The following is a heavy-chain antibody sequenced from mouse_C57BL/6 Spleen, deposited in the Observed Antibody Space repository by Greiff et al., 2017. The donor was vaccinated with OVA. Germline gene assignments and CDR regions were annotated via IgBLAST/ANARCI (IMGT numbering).Heavy chain of an antibody. J-gene: IGHJ2*01. Sequence: EVKLVESGGGLVKPGGSLKLSCAASGFTFSSYAMSWVRQTPEKRLEWVATISDGGSYTYYPDNVKGRFTISRDNAKNNLYLQMSHLKSEDTAMYYCARDRGDGSSPHFDYWGQGTTLTVSS. CDR2: ISDGGSYT. CDR3: ARDRGDGSSPHFDY. CDR1: GFTFSSYA. D-gene: IGHD1-1*01. V-gene: IGHV5-4*01.